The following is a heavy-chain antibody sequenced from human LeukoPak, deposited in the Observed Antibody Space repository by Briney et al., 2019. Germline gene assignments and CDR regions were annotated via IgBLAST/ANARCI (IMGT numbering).Heavy chain of an antibody. CDR2: IDGDARTI. Sequence: GGSLRLSCAASGFTFSTTWVHWVRQAPGQGLVWVSRIDGDARTIDYADSVKGRFTISRDNSKNTLYLQMNSLRAEDTAVYYCAKDVVSQYYYDSSGYYYEYNWFDPWGQGTLVTVSS. CDR3: AKDVVSQYYYDSSGYYYEYNWFDP. D-gene: IGHD3-22*01. V-gene: IGHV3-74*01. J-gene: IGHJ5*02. CDR1: GFTFSTTW.